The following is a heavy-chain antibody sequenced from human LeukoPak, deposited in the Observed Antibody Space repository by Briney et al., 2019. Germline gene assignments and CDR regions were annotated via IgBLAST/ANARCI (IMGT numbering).Heavy chain of an antibody. J-gene: IGHJ3*02. CDR3: ARTPTTVILDAFDI. D-gene: IGHD4-11*01. Sequence: SVKVSCKTSGYTFTSYGISWVRQAPGQGLEWMGGIIPIFGTAIYAQKFQGRVTITTDESTSTAYMELSSLRSEDTAVYHCARTPTTVILDAFDIWGQGTMVTVSS. CDR2: IIPIFGTA. V-gene: IGHV1-69*05. CDR1: GYTFTSYG.